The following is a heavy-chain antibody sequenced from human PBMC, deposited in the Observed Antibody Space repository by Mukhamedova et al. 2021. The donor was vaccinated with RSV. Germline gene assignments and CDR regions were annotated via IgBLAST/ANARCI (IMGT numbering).Heavy chain of an antibody. V-gene: IGHV4-34*01. D-gene: IGHD2-15*01. J-gene: IGHJ4*02. CDR2: SGST. Sequence: SGSTNYNPSLKSRVTISVDPSKTQFSLPLRSVTAADTAVYYCARSISAKGWPRNTPHWGQGTLVTVSS. CDR3: ARSISAKGWPRNTPH.